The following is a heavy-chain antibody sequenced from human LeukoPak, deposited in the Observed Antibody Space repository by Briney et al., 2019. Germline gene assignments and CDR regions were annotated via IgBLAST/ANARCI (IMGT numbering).Heavy chain of an antibody. CDR1: GGSISSYY. Sequence: SETLSLTCTVSGGSISSYYRSWIRQPPGKGLEWIGYIYYSGSTNYNPSLKSRVTISVDTSKNQSSLKLSSVTAADTAVYYCARSICGGDCSRFDYWGQGTLVTVSS. V-gene: IGHV4-59*01. J-gene: IGHJ4*02. D-gene: IGHD2-21*01. CDR2: IYYSGST. CDR3: ARSICGGDCSRFDY.